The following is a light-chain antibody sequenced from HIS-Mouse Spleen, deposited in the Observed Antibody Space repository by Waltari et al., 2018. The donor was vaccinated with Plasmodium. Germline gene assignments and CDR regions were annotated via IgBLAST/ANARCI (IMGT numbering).Light chain of an antibody. V-gene: IGLV3-25*03. Sequence: SYELTQPPSVSVSPGQTARITCSGDALPKQYADWYQQKPGQAPVLVIYKDSERPSGIPERFSGSSSGTTVTLTISGVQAEDEADYYCQSADSSGTYRVFGRGTKLTVL. CDR2: KDS. CDR1: ALPKQY. J-gene: IGLJ2*01. CDR3: QSADSSGTYRV.